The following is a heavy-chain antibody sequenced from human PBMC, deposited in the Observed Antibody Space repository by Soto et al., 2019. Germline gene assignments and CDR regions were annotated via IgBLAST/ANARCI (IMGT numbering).Heavy chain of an antibody. CDR1: GFTFSSYG. D-gene: IGHD3-10*01. V-gene: IGHV3-30*18. Sequence: QVQLVESGGGVVQPGRSLRLSCAASGFTFSSYGMHWVRQAPGKGLEWVAVISYDGSNKYYADSVKGRFTISRDNSNNTLYLQMNSLRAEDTDVYYSAKTSQYGSGSYYNYSMDVWGQGTTVTVSS. CDR3: AKTSQYGSGSYYNYSMDV. CDR2: ISYDGSNK. J-gene: IGHJ6*02.